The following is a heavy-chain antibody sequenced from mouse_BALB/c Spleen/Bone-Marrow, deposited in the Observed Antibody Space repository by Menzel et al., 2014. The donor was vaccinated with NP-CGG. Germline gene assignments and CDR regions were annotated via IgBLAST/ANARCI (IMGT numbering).Heavy chain of an antibody. CDR1: GFTFSDYY. CDR3: ARFYYYGSSYFDV. D-gene: IGHD1-1*01. Sequence: DVKLVESGGGLVKPRGSLKLSCAASGFTFSDYYMYWVRQTPEKRLEWVATISDGGSYTYYPDSVKGRFTISRDNAKNNLYLQMSSLKSEDTAMYYCARFYYYGSSYFDVWGAGTTVTVSS. J-gene: IGHJ1*01. CDR2: ISDGGSYT. V-gene: IGHV5-4*02.